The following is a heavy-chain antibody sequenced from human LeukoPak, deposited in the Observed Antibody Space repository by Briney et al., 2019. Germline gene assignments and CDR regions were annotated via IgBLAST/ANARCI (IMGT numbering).Heavy chain of an antibody. D-gene: IGHD4-11*01. CDR3: ARAHPGDYSDFQFDY. Sequence: HPGGSLRLSCAASGFTFSSYSMNWVRQAPGKGLEWVSSISSSSSYIYYADSVKGRFTISRDNAKNSLYLQMNSLRAEDTAVYYCARAHPGDYSDFQFDYWGQGTLVTVSS. V-gene: IGHV3-21*01. J-gene: IGHJ4*02. CDR2: ISSSSSYI. CDR1: GFTFSSYS.